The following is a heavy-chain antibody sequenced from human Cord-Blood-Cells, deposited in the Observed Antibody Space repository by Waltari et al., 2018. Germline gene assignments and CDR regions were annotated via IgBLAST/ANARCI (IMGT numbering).Heavy chain of an antibody. CDR1: SSYS. V-gene: IGHV3-21*01. J-gene: IGHJ6*03. CDR2: ISSSSSYI. CDR3: ARSDPGVVVPAAIHYYYYLDV. Sequence: SSYSMNWVRQAPGKGLEWVSSISSSSSYIYYADSVKGRFTISRDNAKNSLHLQMNSLRAEDTAVYYCARSDPGVVVPAAIHYYYYLDVWGKGTTVTVSS. D-gene: IGHD2-2*02.